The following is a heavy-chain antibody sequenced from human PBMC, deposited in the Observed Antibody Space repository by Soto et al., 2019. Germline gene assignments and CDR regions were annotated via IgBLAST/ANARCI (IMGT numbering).Heavy chain of an antibody. V-gene: IGHV1-69*06. CDR3: ARDGPVFGALSVGG. J-gene: IGHJ4*02. D-gene: IGHD3-10*01. Sequence: QVQLVQSGAEVKKPGSSVKVSCKASGGTFSSYAISWVRQAPGQGLEWMGGIIPIFGTANYEQKFQGRVTITADKPTSKAYMELSSLRSEDTAVYYCARDGPVFGALSVGGWGQGTLVTVSS. CDR1: GGTFSSYA. CDR2: IIPIFGTA.